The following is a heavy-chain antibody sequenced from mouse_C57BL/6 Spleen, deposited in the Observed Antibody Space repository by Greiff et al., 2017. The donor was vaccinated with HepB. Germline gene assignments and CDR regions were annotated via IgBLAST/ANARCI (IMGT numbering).Heavy chain of an antibody. Sequence: EVQLQQSGPELVKPGDSVKISCKASGYSFTGYFMNWVMQSHGKSLEWIGRINPYNGDTFYNQKFKGKATLTVDKSSSTAHMELRSLTSEDSAVYYCARGDYYGSPFYAMDYWGQGTSVTVSS. CDR2: INPYNGDT. CDR1: GYSFTGYF. CDR3: ARGDYYGSPFYAMDY. D-gene: IGHD1-1*01. V-gene: IGHV1-20*01. J-gene: IGHJ4*01.